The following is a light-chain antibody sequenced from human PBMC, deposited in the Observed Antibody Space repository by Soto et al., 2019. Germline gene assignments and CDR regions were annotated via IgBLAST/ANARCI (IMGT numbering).Light chain of an antibody. J-gene: IGKJ1*01. V-gene: IGKV3-15*01. Sequence: EIVMTQSPATLSVSPGERVTLSCRASQSVSSNLAWYQQKPGQAPRLLIYGASTRVTGFPARFSGSGSGTEFTLTISSLQSEAFAVYYCQQYNNWPPWTFGQGTKVEIK. CDR1: QSVSSN. CDR3: QQYNNWPPWT. CDR2: GAS.